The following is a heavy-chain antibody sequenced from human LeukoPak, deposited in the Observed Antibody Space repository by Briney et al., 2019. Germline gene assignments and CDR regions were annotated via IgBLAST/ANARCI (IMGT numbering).Heavy chain of an antibody. J-gene: IGHJ4*02. D-gene: IGHD2-2*01. CDR3: ATPGCSSTSCYSDDAYYFDY. CDR2: IIPIFGTA. V-gene: IGHV1-69*13. CDR1: GGTFSSYA. Sequence: SVKVSCKASGGTFSSYAISWVRQAPGQGLEWMGGIIPIFGTANYAQKFQGRVTITADESTSTAYMELSSLRSEDTAVYYCATPGCSSTSCYSDDAYYFDYWGQGTLVTVSS.